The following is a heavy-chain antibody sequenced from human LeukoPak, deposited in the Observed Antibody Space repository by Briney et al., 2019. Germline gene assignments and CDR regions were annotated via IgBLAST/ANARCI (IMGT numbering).Heavy chain of an antibody. Sequence: QPGGSLRLSCAASGFTFSSYEMNWVRQAPGKGLEWVSYISSSGSTIYYADSVKGRFTISRDNAKNSLYLQMNSLRDEDTAVYYCASIGWYSNEFDYWGQGTLVTVSS. D-gene: IGHD6-19*01. V-gene: IGHV3-48*03. CDR1: GFTFSSYE. CDR2: ISSSGSTI. J-gene: IGHJ4*02. CDR3: ASIGWYSNEFDY.